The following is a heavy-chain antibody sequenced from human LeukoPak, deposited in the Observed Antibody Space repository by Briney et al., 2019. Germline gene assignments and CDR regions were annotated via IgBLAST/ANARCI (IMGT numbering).Heavy chain of an antibody. CDR2: IIPIFGTA. CDR3: AREGYSYVYSFDY. V-gene: IGHV1-69*01. CDR1: GGTFSSYA. J-gene: IGHJ4*02. D-gene: IGHD5-18*01. Sequence: GSSVKVSCKASGGTFSSYAISWVRQAPGQGLEWMGGIIPIFGTANYAQKFQGRVTITADESTSTAYMELSSLRSEDTAVYYCAREGYSYVYSFDYGGQETLVTVSS.